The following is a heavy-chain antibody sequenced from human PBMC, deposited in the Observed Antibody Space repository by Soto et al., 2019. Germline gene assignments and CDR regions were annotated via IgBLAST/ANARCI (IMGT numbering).Heavy chain of an antibody. CDR3: ARDRVKNCSSTSCYEVMTHDAFDI. V-gene: IGHV6-1*01. Sequence: QSQTLSLTCAISGDSVSSNSAAWNWIRQSPSRGLEWLGRTYYRSKWYNDYAVSVKSRITINPDTSKNQFSLQLNSVTPEDTAVYYCARDRVKNCSSTSCYEVMTHDAFDIWGQGTMVTVSS. CDR2: TYYRSKWYN. CDR1: GDSVSSNSAA. D-gene: IGHD2-2*01. J-gene: IGHJ3*02.